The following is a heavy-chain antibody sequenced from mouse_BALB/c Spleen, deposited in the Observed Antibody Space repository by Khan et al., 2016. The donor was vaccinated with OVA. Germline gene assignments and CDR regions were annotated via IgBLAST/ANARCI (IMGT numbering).Heavy chain of an antibody. CDR3: AKDRGYYAVDY. CDR1: GFSLTSYG. Sequence: VQLQESGPGLVAPSQSLSITCTVSGFSLTSYGVSWVRQPPGKGLEWLGVIWGDGNTNFHSALRSRLSISKDNSKSQVFLKLNSLQTDDTAMYYCAKDRGYYAVDYWGQGTSVTVSS. CDR2: IWGDGNT. V-gene: IGHV2-3*01. J-gene: IGHJ4*01.